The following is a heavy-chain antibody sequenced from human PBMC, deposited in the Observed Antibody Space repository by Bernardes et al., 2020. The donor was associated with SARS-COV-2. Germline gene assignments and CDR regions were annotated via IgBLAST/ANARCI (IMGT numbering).Heavy chain of an antibody. Sequence: ASVKVSCKASGYTFTGYYMHWVRQAPGQGLEWMGLTNPNSGGTNYAQKLQGRVTMTRDTSISTAYMELSRLRSDDTAVYYCAIPPTNYDRYGMDVWGQGTTVTVSS. CDR1: GYTFTGYY. V-gene: IGHV1-2*02. CDR3: AIPPTNYDRYGMDV. D-gene: IGHD3-22*01. J-gene: IGHJ6*02. CDR2: TNPNSGGT.